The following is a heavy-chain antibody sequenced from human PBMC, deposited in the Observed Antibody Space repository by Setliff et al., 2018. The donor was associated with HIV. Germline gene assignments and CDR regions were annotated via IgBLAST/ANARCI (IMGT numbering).Heavy chain of an antibody. CDR2: MYYTGTT. V-gene: IGHV4-4*07. J-gene: IGHJ4*02. CDR1: GGSLTGYH. D-gene: IGHD3-10*01. Sequence: PSETLSLTCTVSGGSLTGYHWSWIRQSAGKELEWIGRMYYTGTTDYNPSLMSRVTLSIDRPKNQFALEVNSMTAADAAVYYCARSIYGSGTYPLDIWSQGTLVTVPS. CDR3: ARSIYGSGTYPLDI.